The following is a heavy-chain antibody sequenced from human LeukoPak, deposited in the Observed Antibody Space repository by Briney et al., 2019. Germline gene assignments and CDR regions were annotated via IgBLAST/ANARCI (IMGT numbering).Heavy chain of an antibody. CDR3: ARDIYGAFDI. CDR1: GGSISSYY. V-gene: IGHV4-59*01. CDR2: IYYSGST. Sequence: SETLSLTCSVSGGSISSYYWSWIRKPPGKGREGIGYIYYSGSTNYTPSLKSRVTISVDTSKNQFSLRLSSVTAADTAVYFCARDIYGAFDIWGQGTMVTVSS. J-gene: IGHJ3*02. D-gene: IGHD4-17*01.